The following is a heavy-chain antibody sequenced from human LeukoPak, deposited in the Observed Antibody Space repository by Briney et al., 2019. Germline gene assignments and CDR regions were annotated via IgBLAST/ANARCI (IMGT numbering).Heavy chain of an antibody. J-gene: IGHJ4*02. D-gene: IGHD2-21*01. V-gene: IGHV3-23*01. CDR3: AKASDRYYFDY. CDR2: ISASGGST. Sequence: GGSLRLSCAASGFTFSTYAMHWVRQAPGKGLEWVSGISASGGSTFYADSVKGRLTISKDNSKNTLFLQMNSLRREDTAMYYCAKASDRYYFDYWGQGTPVTVSS. CDR1: GFTFSTYA.